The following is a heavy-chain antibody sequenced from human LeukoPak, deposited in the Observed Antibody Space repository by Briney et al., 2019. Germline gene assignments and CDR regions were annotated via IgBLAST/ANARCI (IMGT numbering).Heavy chain of an antibody. V-gene: IGHV4-59*01. CDR1: GGAFSSYY. Sequence: SETLSLTCAVYGGAFSSYYWSWIRQPPGKGLEWIEYIYYSVSTNYNPSLKSRVTISVDTYKNQFSLKLSSVTAADTAVYYCARVSYAFWSGYSYYYMDVWGKGTTVTVSS. J-gene: IGHJ6*03. CDR2: IYYSVST. D-gene: IGHD3-3*01. CDR3: ARVSYAFWSGYSYYYMDV.